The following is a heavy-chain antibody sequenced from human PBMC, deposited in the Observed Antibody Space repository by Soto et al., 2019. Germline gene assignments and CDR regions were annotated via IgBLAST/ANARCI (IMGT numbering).Heavy chain of an antibody. V-gene: IGHV4-59*01. Sequence: SETLSLTCTVSGGSISSYYWSWIRQPPGKGLEWIGYIYYSGSTNYNPSLKSRVTISVDTSKNQFSLKLSSVTAADTAVYYCARGYAGGLFDYWGQGTLVTVSS. CDR3: ARGYAGGLFDY. CDR1: GGSISSYY. D-gene: IGHD2-15*01. J-gene: IGHJ4*02. CDR2: IYYSGST.